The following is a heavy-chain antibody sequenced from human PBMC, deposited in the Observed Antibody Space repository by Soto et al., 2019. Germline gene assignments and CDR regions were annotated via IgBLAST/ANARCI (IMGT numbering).Heavy chain of an antibody. V-gene: IGHV1-18*01. CDR3: ARDALITMIVVVTNWFDP. D-gene: IGHD3-22*01. J-gene: IGHJ5*02. CDR2: ISAYNGNT. Sequence: ASVKVSCNASGYTFTSYGISLVRQAPGQGLEWMGWISAYNGNTNYAQKLQGRVTMTTDTSTSTAYMELRSLRSDDTAVYYCARDALITMIVVVTNWFDPWGQGTLVTVSS. CDR1: GYTFTSYG.